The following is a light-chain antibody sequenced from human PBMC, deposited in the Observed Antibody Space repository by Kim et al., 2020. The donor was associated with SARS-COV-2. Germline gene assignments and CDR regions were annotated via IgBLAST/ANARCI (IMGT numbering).Light chain of an antibody. CDR2: QDS. CDR3: QAWDSSLVV. Sequence: YELTQPPSVSVSTGQTASITCSGDKLGDKYACWYQQKPGQSPVLVIYQDSKRPSGIPERFSGSNSGNTATLTISGTQAMDEADYYCQAWDSSLVVFGGGTQLTVL. CDR1: KLGDKY. J-gene: IGLJ2*01. V-gene: IGLV3-1*01.